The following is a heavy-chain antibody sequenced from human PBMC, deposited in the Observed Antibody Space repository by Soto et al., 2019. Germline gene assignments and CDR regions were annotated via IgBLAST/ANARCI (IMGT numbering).Heavy chain of an antibody. D-gene: IGHD1-26*01. CDR1: GFTFSSYS. V-gene: IGHV3-48*02. CDR3: ARDRKSGSYDAFDI. CDR2: IRSSSSTI. J-gene: IGHJ3*02. Sequence: GGSLRLSCAASGFTFSSYSMNWVRQAPGKGLEWVSYIRSSSSTIYYADSVKGRFTISRDNAKNSLYLQMNSLRDEDTAVYYCARDRKSGSYDAFDIWGQGTMVTVSS.